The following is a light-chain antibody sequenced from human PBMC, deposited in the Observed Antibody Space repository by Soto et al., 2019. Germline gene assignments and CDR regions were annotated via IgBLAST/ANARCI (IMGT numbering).Light chain of an antibody. V-gene: IGKV3-15*01. CDR2: GAS. CDR1: QIVRLN. CDR3: QQVNNWPVFT. J-gene: IGKJ3*01. Sequence: DIVLTQSPATLSVSPGDRATLSCRASQIVRLNFTWYQQNPGQAPRLLIYGASARATGIPARFSGRGSGTYVTLTTTSLHSEYHAVYYCQQVNNWPVFTFGP.